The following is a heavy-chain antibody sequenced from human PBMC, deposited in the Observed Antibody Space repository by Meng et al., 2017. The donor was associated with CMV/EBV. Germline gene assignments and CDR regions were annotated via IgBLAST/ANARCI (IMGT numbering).Heavy chain of an antibody. D-gene: IGHD6-13*01. J-gene: IGHJ4*02. CDR2: INPNSGGT. Sequence: GQLGQVGAEVKKPGASVKVSCKASGYTFTGYYMHWVRQAPGQGLEWMGWINPNSGGTNYAQKFQGRVTMTRDTSISTAYMELSRLRSDDTAVYYCARGSGIAAAGTFDYWGQGTLVTVSS. V-gene: IGHV1-2*02. CDR3: ARGSGIAAAGTFDY. CDR1: GYTFTGYY.